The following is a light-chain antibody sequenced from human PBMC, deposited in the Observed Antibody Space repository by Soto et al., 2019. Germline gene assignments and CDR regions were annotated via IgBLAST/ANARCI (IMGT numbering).Light chain of an antibody. CDR3: QQSFSTPRT. J-gene: IGKJ1*01. CDR1: QNIRSW. CDR2: KAS. Sequence: DIQMTQSPSTLSASVGDRVTITCRASQNIRSWLAWYQQKPGKAPKLLIYKASSLESGVPSRFSGSGSGTDFTLTISSLQPEDFGTYYCQQSFSTPRTFGQGTKVDI. V-gene: IGKV1-5*03.